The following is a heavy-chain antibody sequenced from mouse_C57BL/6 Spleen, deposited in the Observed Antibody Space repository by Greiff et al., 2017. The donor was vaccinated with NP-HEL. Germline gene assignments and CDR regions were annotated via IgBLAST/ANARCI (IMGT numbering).Heavy chain of an antibody. V-gene: IGHV5-17*01. Sequence: EVKVVESGGGLVKPGGSLKLSCAASGFTFSDYGMHWVRQAPEKGLEWVAYISSGSSTIYYADTVKGRFTISRDNAKNTLFLQMTSLRSEDTAMYYCARKAHYYGSSYYWYFDVWGTGTTVTVSS. J-gene: IGHJ1*03. D-gene: IGHD1-1*01. CDR3: ARKAHYYGSSYYWYFDV. CDR1: GFTFSDYG. CDR2: ISSGSSTI.